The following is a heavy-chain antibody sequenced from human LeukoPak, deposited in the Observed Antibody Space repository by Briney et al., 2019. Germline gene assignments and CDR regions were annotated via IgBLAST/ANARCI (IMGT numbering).Heavy chain of an antibody. CDR1: GFTFSSYS. CDR2: ISSSSSYI. CDR3: ARDSKGLADY. Sequence: GGSLRLSCAASGFTFSSYSMNWVRQAPGKGLEWVSSISSSSSYIYYADSVKGRFAISRDNAKNSLYLQMNSLRAEDTAVYYCARDSKGLADYWGQGTLVTVFS. J-gene: IGHJ4*02. V-gene: IGHV3-21*01. D-gene: IGHD3/OR15-3a*01.